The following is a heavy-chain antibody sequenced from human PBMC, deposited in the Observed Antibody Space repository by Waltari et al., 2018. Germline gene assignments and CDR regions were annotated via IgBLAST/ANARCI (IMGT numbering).Heavy chain of an antibody. CDR2: IYYSGST. Sequence: QVQLQESGPGLVKPSETLSLTCTVSGGSISSYYWSWIRQPPGKGLEWIGYIYYSGSTNYNPSLKSRVTISVDTSKNQFSLKLSSVTAADTAVYYCARESGSSDFDYWGQGTLVTVSS. V-gene: IGHV4-59*01. J-gene: IGHJ4*02. CDR1: GGSISSYY. D-gene: IGHD1-26*01. CDR3: ARESGSSDFDY.